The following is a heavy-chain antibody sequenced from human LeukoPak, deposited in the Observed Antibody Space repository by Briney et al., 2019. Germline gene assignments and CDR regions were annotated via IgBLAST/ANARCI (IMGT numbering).Heavy chain of an antibody. CDR1: GFTFSSYS. J-gene: IGHJ4*02. Sequence: KPGGSLRLSCAASGFTFSSYSMNWVRQAPGKGLEWVSSISSSSSYIYYADSVKGRFTISRDNAKNSLYLQMNSLRAEDTAVYYCARSPRGYSFYFDYWGQGTLVTVSS. D-gene: IGHD3-22*01. CDR3: ARSPRGYSFYFDY. V-gene: IGHV3-21*01. CDR2: ISSSSSYI.